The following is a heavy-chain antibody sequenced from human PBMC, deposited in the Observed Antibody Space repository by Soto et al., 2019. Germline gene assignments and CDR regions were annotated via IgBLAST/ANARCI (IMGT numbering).Heavy chain of an antibody. CDR3: ATEDASTGPRAFDI. Sequence: SLMIYWASYEIPFSRYLSSLVRQAPGKGLEWVTNIKQEGSEKNYVDSVKGRFTISRDNAKNSLYLQMNSLRAEDTAVYYCATEDASTGPRAFDIWGQGTMVTVSS. CDR2: IKQEGSEK. CDR1: EIPFSRYL. D-gene: IGHD3-22*01. J-gene: IGHJ3*02. V-gene: IGHV3-7*03.